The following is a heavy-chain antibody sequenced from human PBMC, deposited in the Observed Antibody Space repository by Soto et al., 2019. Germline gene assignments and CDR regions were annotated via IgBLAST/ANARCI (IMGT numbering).Heavy chain of an antibody. D-gene: IGHD3-10*01. CDR2: MNPNSGNT. CDR1: GYTFTSYY. J-gene: IGHJ3*02. CDR3: ARGLLLWFGEKSYAFDI. V-gene: IGHV1-8*01. Sequence: ASVKVSCKASGYTFTSYYINWVRQATGQGLGWMGWMNPNSGNTGYAQKFQGRVTMTRNTSISTAYMELSSLRSEDTAVYYCARGLLLWFGEKSYAFDIWGQGTMVTV.